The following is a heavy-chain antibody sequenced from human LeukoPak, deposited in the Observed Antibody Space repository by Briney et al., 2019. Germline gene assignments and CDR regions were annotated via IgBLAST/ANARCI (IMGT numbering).Heavy chain of an antibody. V-gene: IGHV5-51*01. J-gene: IGHJ6*03. D-gene: IGHD6-13*01. CDR3: ARQGAAGKYYYYYMDV. CDR1: GYSFTSCW. CDR2: IYPDDSNT. Sequence: GESLKISCKGSGYSFTSCWIGWVRQMPGQGLEWMGIIYPDDSNTIYGPSFQGQVTISADKSINTAYLEWSSLKASDTAIYYCARQGAAGKYYYYYMDVWGKGTTVTVSS.